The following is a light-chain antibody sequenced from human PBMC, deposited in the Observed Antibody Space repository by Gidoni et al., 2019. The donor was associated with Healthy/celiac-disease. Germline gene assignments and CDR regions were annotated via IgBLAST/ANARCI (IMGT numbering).Light chain of an antibody. V-gene: IGLV1-47*01. J-gene: IGLJ2*01. CDR1: SYNIGSNY. Sequence: QSVLTQPPSASGTPGQRVTIPCSGSSYNIGSNYVYWYQQHPGTAPKLLIYRNNQRPSRVPDRFSGSKSGTSASLAISGLRSEDEADYYCAAWDDSLSGQGVFGGGTKLTVL. CDR2: RNN. CDR3: AAWDDSLSGQGV.